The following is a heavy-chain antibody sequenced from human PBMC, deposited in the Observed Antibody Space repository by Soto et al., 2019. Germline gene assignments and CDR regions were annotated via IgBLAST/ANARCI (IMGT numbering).Heavy chain of an antibody. V-gene: IGHV3-23*01. J-gene: IGHJ5*02. Sequence: GGSLRLSCAASGFTFSSYAMSWVRQAPGKGLEWVSAISGSGGSTYYTDSVKGRFTISRDNSKNTLYLQMNSVRAEYTAVCYCAMSVRASWPYNWFDPWGQGTLVTVSS. CDR2: ISGSGGST. D-gene: IGHD2-15*01. CDR3: AMSVRASWPYNWFDP. CDR1: GFTFSSYA.